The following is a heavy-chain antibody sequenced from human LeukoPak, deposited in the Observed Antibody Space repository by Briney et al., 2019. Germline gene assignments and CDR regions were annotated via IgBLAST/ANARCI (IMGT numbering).Heavy chain of an antibody. Sequence: PGESLKISCKGSGYSFTSYWIGWVRQMPGKGLEWTGIIYPGDSDTRYSPSFQGQVTISADKSISTAYLQWSSLKASDTAMYYCARHWAYCSSTSCPYYYGMDVWGKGTTVTVSS. D-gene: IGHD2-2*01. CDR1: GYSFTSYW. V-gene: IGHV5-51*01. J-gene: IGHJ6*04. CDR2: IYPGDSDT. CDR3: ARHWAYCSSTSCPYYYGMDV.